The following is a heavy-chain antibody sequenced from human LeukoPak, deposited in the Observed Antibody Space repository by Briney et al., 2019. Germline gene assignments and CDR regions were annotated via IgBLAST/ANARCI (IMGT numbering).Heavy chain of an antibody. CDR1: GYTFTSYD. D-gene: IGHD3-3*01. CDR2: MNPNSGYT. CDR3: ARGISDFWSGYYYDAFDI. J-gene: IGHJ3*02. V-gene: IGHV1-8*01. Sequence: GSVKVSCKASGYTFTSYDINWVRQATGQGLEWMGWMNPNSGYTGYAQKFQGRVTLTRNTSTSTAYMELSSLRSEDTAAYYCARGISDFWSGYYYDAFDIWGQGTMVTVSS.